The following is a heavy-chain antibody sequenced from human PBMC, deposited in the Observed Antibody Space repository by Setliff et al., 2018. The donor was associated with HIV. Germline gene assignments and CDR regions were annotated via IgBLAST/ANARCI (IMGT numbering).Heavy chain of an antibody. CDR3: ARDSRMIMEGTDY. Sequence: PSETLSLTCTVSGDSIGTTNYYWAWIRQPPGKGLEWIGSVYYGGDTYYNPSLKSRVTISADTSNNQFSLKLNSLTAAHTAIYYCARDSRMIMEGTDYWGQGILVTVSS. D-gene: IGHD3-16*01. CDR1: GDSIGTTNYY. J-gene: IGHJ4*02. V-gene: IGHV4-39*01. CDR2: VYYGGDT.